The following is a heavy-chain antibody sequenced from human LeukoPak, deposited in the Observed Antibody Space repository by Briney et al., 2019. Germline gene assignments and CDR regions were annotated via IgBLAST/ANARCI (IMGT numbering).Heavy chain of an antibody. CDR1: GFTVITND. V-gene: IGHV3-53*01. CDR3: ARGVEPLAANTLAY. D-gene: IGHD1-14*01. J-gene: IGHJ4*02. CDR2: LYSDGNT. Sequence: PGGSLRLSCAASGFTVITNDMTWVRQAPGKGPEWGSVLYSDGNTKYADSVQGRFTISRDNSKNTLYLEMNSLSPDDTAVYYCARGVEPLAANTLAYWGQGTLVTVSS.